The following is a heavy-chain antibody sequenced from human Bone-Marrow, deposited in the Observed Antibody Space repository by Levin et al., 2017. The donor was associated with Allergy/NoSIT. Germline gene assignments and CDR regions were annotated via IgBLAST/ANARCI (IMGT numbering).Heavy chain of an antibody. J-gene: IGHJ3*02. D-gene: IGHD4-23*01. V-gene: IGHV3-23*01. CDR2: ISGSGGST. CDR3: AKVVTTVATPFHI. Sequence: GESLKISCAASGFSFSNYPINWVRRAPGKGLEWVSGISGSGGSTFYAESVQGRFIISRDNSKNTVYLEMNSLRVEDTAVYSCAKVVTTVATPFHIWGQGTVLTVSS. CDR1: GFSFSNYP.